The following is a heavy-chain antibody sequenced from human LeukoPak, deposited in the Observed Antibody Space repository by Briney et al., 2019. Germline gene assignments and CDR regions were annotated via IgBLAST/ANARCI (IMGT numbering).Heavy chain of an antibody. Sequence: PSETLSLTCAVYGGSFSGYYWSWTRQPPGKGLEWIGEINHSGSTNYNPSLKSRVTVSVDTSKNQFSQKLSSVTAADTAVYYCARQNAGAFDIWGQGTMVTVSS. V-gene: IGHV4-34*01. CDR2: INHSGST. CDR1: GGSFSGYY. CDR3: ARQNAGAFDI. D-gene: IGHD2/OR15-2a*01. J-gene: IGHJ3*02.